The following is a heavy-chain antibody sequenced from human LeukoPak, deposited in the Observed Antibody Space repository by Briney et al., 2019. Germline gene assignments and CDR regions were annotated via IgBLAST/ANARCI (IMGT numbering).Heavy chain of an antibody. CDR2: VYHSGRT. J-gene: IGHJ3*02. D-gene: IGHD6-13*01. CDR3: ARYRIAAAFDAFDI. Sequence: SETLSLTCTVSGYSISSGYYWGWIRQPPGKGLEWIGSVYHSGRTYYNPSLESRVTISVDTSKNQFSLKLSSVTAADTAVYYCARYRIAAAFDAFDIWGQGTMVTVSS. CDR1: GYSISSGYY. V-gene: IGHV4-38-2*02.